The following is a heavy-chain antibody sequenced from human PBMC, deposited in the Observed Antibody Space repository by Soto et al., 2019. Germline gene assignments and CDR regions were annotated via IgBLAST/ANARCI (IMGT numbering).Heavy chain of an antibody. D-gene: IGHD6-19*01. Sequence: GGSLRLSCAASGFTFSSYSMNWVRQAPGKGLEWVSYISSSSSTIYYADSVKGRFTISRDNAKNSLYLQMNSLRAEDTAVYYCARAGGSGWYMIPYYFDYWGQGTLVTVSS. CDR3: ARAGGSGWYMIPYYFDY. CDR2: ISSSSSTI. V-gene: IGHV3-48*01. CDR1: GFTFSSYS. J-gene: IGHJ4*02.